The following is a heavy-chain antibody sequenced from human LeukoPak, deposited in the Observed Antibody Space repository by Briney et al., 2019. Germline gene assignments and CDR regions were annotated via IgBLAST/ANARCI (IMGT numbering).Heavy chain of an antibody. CDR3: ARGPKDDFWSGFVYYYYYMDV. CDR1: GGSFSGYY. V-gene: IGHV4-34*01. D-gene: IGHD3-3*01. Sequence: SETLSLTCAVYGGSFSGYYWSWIRQPPGKGLEWIGEINHSGSTNYSPSLKSRVTISVDTSKNQFSLKLSSVTAADTAVYYCARGPKDDFWSGFVYYYYYMDVWGKGTTVTVSS. CDR2: INHSGST. J-gene: IGHJ6*03.